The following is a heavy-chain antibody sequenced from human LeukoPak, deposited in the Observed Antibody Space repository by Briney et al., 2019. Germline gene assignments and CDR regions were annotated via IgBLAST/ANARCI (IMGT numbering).Heavy chain of an antibody. J-gene: IGHJ3*02. CDR2: IYYSGST. CDR3: ARDRAWFGELLSQDAFDI. V-gene: IGHV4-39*07. CDR1: GGPITTSNYY. D-gene: IGHD3-10*01. Sequence: SETLSLTCTVSGGPITTSNYYWGWIRQSPGKGLQWIGSIYYSGSTYYNPSLKSRVTISLDTSKNQFSLKLSSVTAADTAVYYCARDRAWFGELLSQDAFDIWGQGTMVTVSS.